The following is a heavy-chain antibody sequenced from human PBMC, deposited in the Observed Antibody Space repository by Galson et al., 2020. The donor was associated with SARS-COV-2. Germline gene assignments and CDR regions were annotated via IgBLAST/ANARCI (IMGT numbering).Heavy chain of an antibody. CDR2: ISWNSGSI. Sequence: SLKISCAASGFTFDDYAMHWVRQAPGKGLEWVSGISWNSGSIGYADSVKGRFTISRDNAKNSLYLQMNSLRAEDTALYYCAPEMELGDYWGQGTLVTVSS. D-gene: IGHD3-16*01. CDR1: GFTFDDYA. J-gene: IGHJ4*02. V-gene: IGHV3-9*01. CDR3: APEMELGDY.